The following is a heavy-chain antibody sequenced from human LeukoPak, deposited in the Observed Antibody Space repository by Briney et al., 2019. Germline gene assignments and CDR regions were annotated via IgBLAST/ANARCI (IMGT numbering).Heavy chain of an antibody. Sequence: GGSLRLSCTVSGFTVSSNSMSWVRQAPGKGLEWVSFIYSGGNTLYSDSVKGRFTISRDNSKNTLYLQMNSLRAEDTAVYYCARRAGEYSHPYDYWDQGTLVTVSS. J-gene: IGHJ4*02. CDR3: ARRAGEYSHPYDY. D-gene: IGHD4-17*01. CDR2: IYSGGNT. V-gene: IGHV3-53*01. CDR1: GFTVSSNS.